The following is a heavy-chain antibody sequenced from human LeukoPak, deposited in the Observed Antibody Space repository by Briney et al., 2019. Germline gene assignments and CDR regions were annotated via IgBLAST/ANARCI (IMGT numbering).Heavy chain of an antibody. CDR2: TSNSGST. CDR3: GRGTEGSAWLLQH. CDR1: GGSINSYY. Sequence: SETLSLTCTVSGGSINSYYWSWIRQPPGKGLEWIGYTSNSGSTDYNPSLKSRVTISVDTSKNQFSLDLNSVTAADTAVYYCGRGTEGSAWLLQHWGQGTMVTVSS. D-gene: IGHD6-25*01. V-gene: IGHV4-59*01. J-gene: IGHJ1*01.